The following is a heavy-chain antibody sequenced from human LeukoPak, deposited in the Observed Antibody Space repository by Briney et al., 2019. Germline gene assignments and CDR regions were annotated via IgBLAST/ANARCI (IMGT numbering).Heavy chain of an antibody. CDR3: ARFYSGPSGWFVLWYFDL. V-gene: IGHV4-4*09. J-gene: IGHJ2*01. CDR2: IYNSENT. CDR1: GGSVSSYY. Sequence: PSETLSLTCTVSGGSVSSYYWCWIRQPPGKGLEWIGYIYNSENTNYNSSLKSRVTMSVDTSKNRFFLKLSSLTAADTAVYYCARFYSGPSGWFVLWYFDLWGRGTLVTVSS. D-gene: IGHD6-19*01.